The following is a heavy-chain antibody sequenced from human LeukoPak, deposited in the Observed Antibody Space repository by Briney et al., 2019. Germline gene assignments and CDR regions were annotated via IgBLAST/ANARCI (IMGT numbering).Heavy chain of an antibody. Sequence: GASVKVSCKASGYTFTGYHMHWVRQAPGQGLEWMGRINPNSGDTNNAQKFQGRVTMTGDTSISTAYMDLSRLTSDDTAVYYCARAYCSRTSCLFDSWGQGTLVPSPQ. CDR1: GYTFTGYH. CDR3: ARAYCSRTSCLFDS. CDR2: INPNSGDT. D-gene: IGHD2-2*01. V-gene: IGHV1-2*06. J-gene: IGHJ4*02.